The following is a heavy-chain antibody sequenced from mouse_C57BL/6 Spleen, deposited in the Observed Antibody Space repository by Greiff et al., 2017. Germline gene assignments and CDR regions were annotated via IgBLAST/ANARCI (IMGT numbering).Heavy chain of an antibody. CDR2: ISSGSSTI. CDR1: GFTFSDYG. J-gene: IGHJ4*01. V-gene: IGHV5-17*01. D-gene: IGHD2-1*01. Sequence: DVMLVESGGGLVKPGGSLKLSCAASGFTFSDYGMHWVRQAPEKGLEWVAYISSGSSTIYYADTVKSRFTISRDNAKNTLFLQMTSLRSEDTAMYYCARPPIYYSYAMDYWGQGTSVTVSS. CDR3: ARPPIYYSYAMDY.